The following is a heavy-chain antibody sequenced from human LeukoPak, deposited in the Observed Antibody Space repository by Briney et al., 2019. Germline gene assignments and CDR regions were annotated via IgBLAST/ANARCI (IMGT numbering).Heavy chain of an antibody. CDR2: INPKTGDA. CDR1: GYIFTDYY. Sequence: ASVKVSCKAPGYIFTDYYIHWVRQAPGQGPQWMGWINPKTGDAKNAQKFQVRVTMTSDTSISTVYMELSRVTSDDTALYYCASGRFGELLYYFDYWGQGTMVTVSS. D-gene: IGHD3-10*01. J-gene: IGHJ4*02. CDR3: ASGRFGELLYYFDY. V-gene: IGHV1-2*02.